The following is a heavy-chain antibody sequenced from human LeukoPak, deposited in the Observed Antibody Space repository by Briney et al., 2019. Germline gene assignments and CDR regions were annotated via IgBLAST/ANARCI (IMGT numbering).Heavy chain of an antibody. D-gene: IGHD2-2*01. Sequence: PSETLSLTCNVSGDSISSSYYYWGWIRQPPGKGLEWIGEINHSGSTNYNPSLKSRVTISVDTSKNQFSLKLSSVTAADTAVYYCARGLGGVVVVPAATKFDPWGQGALVTVSS. CDR3: ARGLGGVVVVPAATKFDP. J-gene: IGHJ5*02. V-gene: IGHV4-39*07. CDR1: GDSISSSYYY. CDR2: INHSGST.